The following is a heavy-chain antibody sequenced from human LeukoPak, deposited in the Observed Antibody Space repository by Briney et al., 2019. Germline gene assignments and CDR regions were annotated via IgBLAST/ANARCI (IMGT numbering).Heavy chain of an antibody. Sequence: SETLSLTCTVSGGSLSSGDYYWSWIRQPPGKGLEWIGYIYYSGSTYYNPSLKSRVTISVDTSKNQFSLKLSSVTAADTAVYYCARDHRALGSRDAFDIWGQGTMVTVSS. V-gene: IGHV4-30-4*08. J-gene: IGHJ3*02. D-gene: IGHD2-2*01. CDR2: IYYSGST. CDR1: GGSLSSGDYY. CDR3: ARDHRALGSRDAFDI.